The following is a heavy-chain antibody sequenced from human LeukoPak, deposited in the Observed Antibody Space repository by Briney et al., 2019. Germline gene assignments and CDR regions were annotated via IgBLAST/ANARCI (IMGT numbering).Heavy chain of an antibody. Sequence: SETLSLTCTVSGGSISSSSYYWGWIRQPPGKGLEWIGSIHYSGSTYYNPSLKSRVTISVDTSKNQFSLKLSSVTAADTAVYYCARFLIYYDSSGSMYYFDYWGQGTLVTVSS. J-gene: IGHJ4*02. CDR3: ARFLIYYDSSGSMYYFDY. V-gene: IGHV4-39*01. CDR2: IHYSGST. CDR1: GGSISSSSYY. D-gene: IGHD3-22*01.